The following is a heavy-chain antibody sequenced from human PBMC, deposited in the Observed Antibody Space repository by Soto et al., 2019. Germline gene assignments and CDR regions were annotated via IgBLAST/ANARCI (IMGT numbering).Heavy chain of an antibody. CDR3: ARLGFEYDTLTAYYIVHHYYGLDV. Sequence: PLVSLRVRYHGAGCKRVDYCVRWVLQINGKGLEWMGVIYPGDSDTRYSPSFQGQVTISADKSISTAYLRWSSLKASDTAMYYCARLGFEYDTLTAYYIVHHYYGLDVWGQGTSVTVFS. J-gene: IGHJ6*01. CDR2: IYPGDSDT. V-gene: IGHV5-51*01. D-gene: IGHD3-9*01. CDR1: GCKRVDYC.